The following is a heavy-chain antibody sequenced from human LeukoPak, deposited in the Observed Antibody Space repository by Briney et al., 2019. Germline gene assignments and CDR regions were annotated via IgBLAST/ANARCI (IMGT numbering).Heavy chain of an antibody. CDR3: ARAHYYYDSSGYLNWFDP. CDR1: GGSISSNRYF. J-gene: IGHJ5*02. CDR2: VSYSGST. V-gene: IGHV4-39*07. D-gene: IGHD3-22*01. Sequence: PSETLSLTCTVSGGSISSNRYFWGWIRQPPGKGLEWIGRVSYSGSTNYNPSLKSRVTMSVDTSKNQFSLKLSSVTAADTAVYYCARAHYYYDSSGYLNWFDPWGQGTLVTVSS.